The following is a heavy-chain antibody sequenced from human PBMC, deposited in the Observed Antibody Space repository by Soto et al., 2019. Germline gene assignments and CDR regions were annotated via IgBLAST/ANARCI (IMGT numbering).Heavy chain of an antibody. CDR3: AADLYDSSDVKDLGVY. Sequence: SVKVSFKASGFTFTSSAVQWLRQARGQRLERIGWIVIGRGDTNYAQKFQERVTITRDMSTSTAYMELSSLRSEEAAVYYCAADLYDSSDVKDLGVYWGRGTLVTVS. D-gene: IGHD3-22*01. J-gene: IGHJ4*02. CDR1: GFTFTSSA. CDR2: IVIGRGDT. V-gene: IGHV1-58*01.